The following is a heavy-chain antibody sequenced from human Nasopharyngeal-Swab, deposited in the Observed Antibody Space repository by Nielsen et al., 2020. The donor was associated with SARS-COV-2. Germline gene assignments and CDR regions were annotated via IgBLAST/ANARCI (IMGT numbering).Heavy chain of an antibody. CDR1: GFTFRDYY. CDR3: ASDLAYCGGDCYGNAFDI. V-gene: IGHV3-11*04. J-gene: IGHJ3*02. Sequence: GESLKLSCAASGFTFRDYYMSWIRQAPGKGLEWVSYISSSGSTIYYADSVKGRFTISRDNAKNSLYLQMNSLRAEDTAVYYCASDLAYCGGDCYGNAFDIWGQGTMVTVSS. D-gene: IGHD2-21*02. CDR2: ISSSGSTI.